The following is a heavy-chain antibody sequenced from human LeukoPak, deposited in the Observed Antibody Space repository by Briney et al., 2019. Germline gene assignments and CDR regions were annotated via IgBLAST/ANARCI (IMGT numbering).Heavy chain of an antibody. CDR1: GYSISSGYY. V-gene: IGHV4-38-2*02. CDR3: AKDYGDSIDAFDI. D-gene: IGHD4-17*01. J-gene: IGHJ3*02. Sequence: SETLSLTCTVSGYSISSGYYWGWIRQPPGKGLEWIGSIYHSGSTYYNPSLKSRVTISIDTSKNQFSLTLSSVTAADTAVYYCAKDYGDSIDAFDIRGQGTMVTVSS. CDR2: IYHSGST.